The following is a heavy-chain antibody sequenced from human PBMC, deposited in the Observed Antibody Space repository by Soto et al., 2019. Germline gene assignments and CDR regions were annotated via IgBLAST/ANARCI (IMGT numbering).Heavy chain of an antibody. CDR1: GYTFTNYG. CDR3: ARDPDYYGSGSYFDL. Sequence: QVQLVPSGAEVKKPGASVKVSCKDSGYTFTNYGIIWARQAPGQGLEWMGWISANNGKTNYAQNVQGRVTMTTDTSTTTAYMELRSLISDDTAIYYCARDPDYYGSGSYFDLWFRGTLVNVSA. D-gene: IGHD3-10*01. V-gene: IGHV1-18*01. J-gene: IGHJ2*01. CDR2: ISANNGKT.